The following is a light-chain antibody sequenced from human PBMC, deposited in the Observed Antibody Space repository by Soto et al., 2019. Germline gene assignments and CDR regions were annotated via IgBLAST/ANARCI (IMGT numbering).Light chain of an antibody. CDR2: GAS. CDR3: QHHNSYSQT. CDR1: QSIRYY. V-gene: IGKV1-5*02. Sequence: DIQLTQSPPTLSASVGHRVTIICRASQSIRYYLAWYQQMPGKAPKLLIYGASSLQSGVPSRFSGSGSGTEFTLTISSLQPDDFATYFCQHHNSYSQTFGQGTKGISN. J-gene: IGKJ1*01.